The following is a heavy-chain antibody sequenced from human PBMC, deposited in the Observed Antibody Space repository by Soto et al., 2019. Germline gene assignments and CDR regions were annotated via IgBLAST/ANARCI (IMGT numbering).Heavy chain of an antibody. CDR2: IWYDGINK. CDR1: GFTFRNYG. D-gene: IGHD4-4*01. V-gene: IGHV3-33*01. Sequence: HPGGSLRLSCAASGFTFRNYGMLWVRRAPGKGLEWVAVIWYDGINKNYSDSVKGRFTISGDNSKNTMDMQMDSLTVDDTAVYFCARDTAPGSNFEFDHWGQGTQVTVSS. J-gene: IGHJ4*02. CDR3: ARDTAPGSNFEFDH.